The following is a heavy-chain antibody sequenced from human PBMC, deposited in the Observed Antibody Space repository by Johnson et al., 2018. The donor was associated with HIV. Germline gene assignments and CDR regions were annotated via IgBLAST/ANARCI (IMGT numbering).Heavy chain of an antibody. CDR1: GFSFNNYA. V-gene: IGHV3-30*04. D-gene: IGHD2-21*02. CDR3: ACGGLLSPDAFDI. Sequence: QVQLVESGGGVVQPGRSLRLSCGASGFSFNNYAMHWVRQAPGKGLEWVAVIGYDGRSTYYADSVKGKFTISRYNSKNTLYLQMNSLRAEDTAVYYCACGGLLSPDAFDIWGQGTMVTVSS. CDR2: IGYDGRST. J-gene: IGHJ3*02.